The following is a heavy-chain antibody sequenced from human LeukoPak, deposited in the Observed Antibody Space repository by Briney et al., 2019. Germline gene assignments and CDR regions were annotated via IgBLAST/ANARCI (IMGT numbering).Heavy chain of an antibody. CDR3: AKGLLRFLEWSPLDY. J-gene: IGHJ4*02. CDR1: GFTFSSYG. V-gene: IGHV3-23*01. Sequence: PGGSLSLSCAASGFTFSSYGMSWVRQAPGKGLEWVSAISDSGGTTYYADSVKGRFTISRDNSKNTLYLQMNSLRAEDTAVYYCAKGLLRFLEWSPLDYWGQGTLVTVSS. D-gene: IGHD3-3*01. CDR2: ISDSGGTT.